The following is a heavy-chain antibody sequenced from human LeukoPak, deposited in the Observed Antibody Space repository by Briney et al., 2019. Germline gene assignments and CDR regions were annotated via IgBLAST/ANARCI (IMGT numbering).Heavy chain of an antibody. D-gene: IGHD2-2*01. V-gene: IGHV3-7*04. Sequence: PGGSLSLSCVASGFTFSGYWMSWVRQAPGKGLEWVANINQGGSDKFYVDSVKGRFAISRDNAKNSLYLQMNSLRAEDTAVYYSARFLSQSDSCYDYWGQGTLVTVSS. CDR2: INQGGSDK. CDR1: GFTFSGYW. CDR3: ARFLSQSDSCYDY. J-gene: IGHJ4*02.